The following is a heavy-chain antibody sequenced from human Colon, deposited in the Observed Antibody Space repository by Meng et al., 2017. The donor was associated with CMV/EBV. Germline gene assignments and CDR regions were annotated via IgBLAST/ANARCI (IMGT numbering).Heavy chain of an antibody. V-gene: IGHV1-18*01. D-gene: IGHD1-20*01. CDR2: ITTYNGNT. J-gene: IGHJ6*02. Sequence: ASVKVSCKTSGYTFSHYGIAWVRQAPGQGLEWVGWITTYNGNTNYEQKFQGRVTMTTDTSTSTVYMELRNLRSDDSAVYYCARVYNYNNLFFYAMYVWGQGTTVTVSS. CDR3: ARVYNYNNLFFYAMYV. CDR1: GYTFSHYG.